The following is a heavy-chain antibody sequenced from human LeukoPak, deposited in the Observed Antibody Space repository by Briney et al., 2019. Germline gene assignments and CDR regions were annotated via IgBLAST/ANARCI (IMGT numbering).Heavy chain of an antibody. Sequence: SETLSLTCTVSGGSISSSSYYWGWIRQPPGKGLEWIGSIYYSGSTYYNPSLKSRVTISVDTSKNQFSLKLSSVTAADTAVYYCVRHTLDYWGQGTLVTVSS. J-gene: IGHJ4*02. V-gene: IGHV4-39*01. CDR2: IYYSGST. CDR3: VRHTLDY. CDR1: GGSISSSSYY.